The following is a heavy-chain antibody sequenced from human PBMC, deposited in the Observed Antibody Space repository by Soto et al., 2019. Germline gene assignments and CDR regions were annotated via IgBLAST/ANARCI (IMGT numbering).Heavy chain of an antibody. V-gene: IGHV1-69*02. CDR1: GGTFSSYT. Sequence: QVQLVQSGAEVKKPGSSVKVSCKASGGTFSSYTISWVRQAPGQGLEWMGRIIPILGIANYAQKFQGRVTITADKSTSTAYMELSSLRSEDTAVYYCEGGGSYYDAFDIRGQGTMVTVSS. CDR2: IIPILGIA. J-gene: IGHJ3*02. CDR3: EGGGSYYDAFDI. D-gene: IGHD1-26*01.